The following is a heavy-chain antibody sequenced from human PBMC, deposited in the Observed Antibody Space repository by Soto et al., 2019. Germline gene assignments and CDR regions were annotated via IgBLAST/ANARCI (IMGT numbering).Heavy chain of an antibody. J-gene: IGHJ4*02. Sequence: ASVKVSCKVSGYTFTSYGISWVRQAPGQGPEWMGWISAYNGNTNYAQKLQGRVTMTTDTSTSTAYMELRSLRSDDTAVYYCAIRGPSGSYYNYWGQGTLVTVSS. V-gene: IGHV1-18*01. CDR3: AIRGPSGSYYNY. CDR2: ISAYNGNT. D-gene: IGHD1-26*01. CDR1: GYTFTSYG.